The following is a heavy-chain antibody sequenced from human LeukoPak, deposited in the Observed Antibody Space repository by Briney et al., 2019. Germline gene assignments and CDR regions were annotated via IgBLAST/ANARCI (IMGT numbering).Heavy chain of an antibody. Sequence: GGSLRLSCAASGFTFSSYSMNWVRQAPGKGLEWVSYISSSSSTIYYADSVKGRFTISRDNAKNSLYLQMNSLRAKDTAVYYCARVISSWNDAFDIWGQGTMVTVSS. CDR1: GFTFSSYS. CDR2: ISSSSSTI. J-gene: IGHJ3*02. V-gene: IGHV3-48*04. CDR3: ARVISSWNDAFDI. D-gene: IGHD6-13*01.